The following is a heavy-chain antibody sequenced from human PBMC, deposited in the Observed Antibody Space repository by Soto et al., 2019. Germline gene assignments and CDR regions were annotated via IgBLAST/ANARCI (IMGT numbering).Heavy chain of an antibody. V-gene: IGHV3-23*01. CDR3: ARDGGYSFGPGNYYGMDV. Sequence: EVQLLESGGGLVQPGRSLRLSCAASGFTFSNFAMSWVRQAPGKGLEWVSGIIGSGGTTYYADSVKGRFTISRDKSKATLYLQMNSLRAEDTAIYYCARDGGYSFGPGNYYGMDVWGQGTTVTVSS. CDR2: IIGSGGTT. D-gene: IGHD5-18*01. CDR1: GFTFSNFA. J-gene: IGHJ6*02.